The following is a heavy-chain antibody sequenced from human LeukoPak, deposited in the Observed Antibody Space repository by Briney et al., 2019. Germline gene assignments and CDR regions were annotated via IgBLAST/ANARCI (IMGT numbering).Heavy chain of an antibody. CDR2: ISGDGGST. V-gene: IGHV3-43*02. Sequence: QPGGSLTLFCAASGFCYEDYAVHWVRQAPGKGLQWVSLISGDGGSTYYADSVKGRFTISRDNSKNSLYLQMNSLRTEDTALYYCAKDKPNRWIPVAGAFDIWGEGTMVTVSS. J-gene: IGHJ3*02. CDR1: GFCYEDYA. D-gene: IGHD6-19*01. CDR3: AKDKPNRWIPVAGAFDI.